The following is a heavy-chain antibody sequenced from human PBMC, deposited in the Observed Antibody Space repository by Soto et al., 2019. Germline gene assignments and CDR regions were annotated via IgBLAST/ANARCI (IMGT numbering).Heavy chain of an antibody. D-gene: IGHD3-22*01. CDR3: ARGCGYDY. V-gene: IGHV4-30-4*01. CDR2: IYSSGST. J-gene: IGHJ4*02. CDR1: GVSISSGDDY. Sequence: PSETLSLTCIVSGVSISSGDDYWSWIRQPPGKGLEWIGYIYSSGSTYSNPSLRSRATISADTSKNQFSLKLTSVTAADTAVYYCARGCGYDYWGQGALVTVSS.